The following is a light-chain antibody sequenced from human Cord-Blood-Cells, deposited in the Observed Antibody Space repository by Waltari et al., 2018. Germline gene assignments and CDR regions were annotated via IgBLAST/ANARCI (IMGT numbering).Light chain of an antibody. J-gene: IGLJ2*01. V-gene: IGLV3-19*01. CDR2: GQN. CDR1: SLRRYY. Sequence: SSELTQDPAVSVALGPTVSITCQGDSLRRYYASWYQQKPGQAPVLVIYGQNNRPSGIPDRFSGSSSGNTASLTITGAQAEDEADYYCNSRDSSGNHVVFGGGTKLTVL. CDR3: NSRDSSGNHVV.